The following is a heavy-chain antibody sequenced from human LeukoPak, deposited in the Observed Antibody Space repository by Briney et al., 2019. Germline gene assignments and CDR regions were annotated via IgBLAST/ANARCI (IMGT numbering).Heavy chain of an antibody. CDR2: MNPNSGNT. J-gene: IGHJ6*02. D-gene: IGHD6-19*01. CDR3: ARAPGGSGWGSYYYYGMDV. Sequence: ASVKVSCKASGYTFTSYDINWVRQATGQGLEWMGWMNPNSGNTGYAQKFQGRVTMTRNTSISTAYMELSSLRSEDTAVYYCARAPGGSGWGSYYYYGMDVWGQGTTVTVSS. V-gene: IGHV1-8*01. CDR1: GYTFTSYD.